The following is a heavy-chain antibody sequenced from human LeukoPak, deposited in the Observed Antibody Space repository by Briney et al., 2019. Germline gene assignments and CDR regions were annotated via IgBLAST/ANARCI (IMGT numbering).Heavy chain of an antibody. CDR1: GFTFSTYA. J-gene: IGHJ4*02. CDR3: ARRGDCSSTNCYPGDY. Sequence: GGSLRLSCAASGFTFSTYAMNWVRQAPGKGLEWVSYISSSGSTIHYADSVQGRFTFSRDNAKNSLYLQMNSLTAEDTAVYYCARRGDCSSTNCYPGDYWGQGTLVTVSS. D-gene: IGHD2-2*01. CDR2: ISSSGSTI. V-gene: IGHV3-48*04.